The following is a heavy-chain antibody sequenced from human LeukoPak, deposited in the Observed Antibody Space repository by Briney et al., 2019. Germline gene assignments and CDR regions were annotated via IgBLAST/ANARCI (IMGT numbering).Heavy chain of an antibody. CDR1: GFTFSSYA. J-gene: IGHJ6*02. Sequence: GGSLRLSCAASGFTFSSYAMSWVRQAPGKGLEWVSAISGSGGSTYYADSVKGRFTISRDNSENTLYLQMNSLRAEDTAVYYCAKKYSDPYYYYGMDVWGQGTTVTVSS. CDR3: AKKYSDPYYYYGMDV. D-gene: IGHD2/OR15-2a*01. V-gene: IGHV3-23*01. CDR2: ISGSGGST.